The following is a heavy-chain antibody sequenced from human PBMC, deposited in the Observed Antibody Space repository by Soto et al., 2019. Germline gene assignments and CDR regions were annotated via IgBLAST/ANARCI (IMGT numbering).Heavy chain of an antibody. CDR2: ISYDGSNK. J-gene: IGHJ6*03. V-gene: IGHV3-30*03. CDR1: GFTFSSYG. Sequence: GGSLRLSCAASGFTFSSYGMHWVRQAPGKGLEWVAVISYDGSNKYYADSVKGPFTISRDNSKNTLYLQMNSLRAEDTAVYYCARQVKIGYCSSTSCYGGQYYYYYMDVWGKGTTVTVS. CDR3: ARQVKIGYCSSTSCYGGQYYYYYMDV. D-gene: IGHD2-2*01.